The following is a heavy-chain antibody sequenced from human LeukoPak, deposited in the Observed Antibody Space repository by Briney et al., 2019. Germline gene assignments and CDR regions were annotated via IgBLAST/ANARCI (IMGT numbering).Heavy chain of an antibody. CDR1: GGSISSGGYY. CDR3: ARDNGRGLDI. V-gene: IGHV4-31*03. Sequence: SETLSLTCTVSGGSISSGGYYWSWIRQHPGKGLEWIGYIYYSGSTYYNPSLKSRVTISVDTSKNQFSLKLSSVTAADTAVYYCARDNGRGLDIWGQGTIVTVSS. D-gene: IGHD2-15*01. CDR2: IYYSGST. J-gene: IGHJ3*02.